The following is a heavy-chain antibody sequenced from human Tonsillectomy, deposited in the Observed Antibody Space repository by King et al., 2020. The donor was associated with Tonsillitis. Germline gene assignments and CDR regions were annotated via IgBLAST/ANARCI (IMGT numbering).Heavy chain of an antibody. D-gene: IGHD1-1*01. J-gene: IGHJ3*02. V-gene: IGHV1-2*04. Sequence: QLVQSGAEVKKPGASVKVSCKSSGYTFTGYFMHWVRQAPGQGLEWMGWINPNSGDTNCAQKFQAWVTMTRDTSISTAYMELTRLRSDDTAVYYCARGSGTDSFDIWGQGTMVTVSS. CDR2: INPNSGDT. CDR3: ARGSGTDSFDI. CDR1: GYTFTGYF.